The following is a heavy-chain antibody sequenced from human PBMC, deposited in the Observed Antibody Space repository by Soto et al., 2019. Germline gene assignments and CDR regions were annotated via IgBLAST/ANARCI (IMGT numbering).Heavy chain of an antibody. CDR3: ARAPQTYSYDPALDI. CDR1: GFTFSSYA. D-gene: IGHD3-22*01. Sequence: QVQLVESGGGVVQPGRSLRLSCAASGFTFSSYAMHWVRQAPGKGLEWVAVISYDGSNKYYADSVKGRFTISRDNSKNTLYLQMNRLRAEDTAVYYCARAPQTYSYDPALDIWGQGTMVTVSS. V-gene: IGHV3-30-3*01. CDR2: ISYDGSNK. J-gene: IGHJ3*02.